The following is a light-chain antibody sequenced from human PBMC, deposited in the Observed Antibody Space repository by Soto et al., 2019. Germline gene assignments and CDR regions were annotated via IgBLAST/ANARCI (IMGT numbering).Light chain of an antibody. CDR1: SSDVGGYNY. CDR2: AVS. J-gene: IGLJ2*01. V-gene: IGLV2-14*03. Sequence: QSALTQPASVSGSPGQTITVSCTGTSSDVGGYNYVSWYQQHPGKAPKLIIYAVSYRPSGISNRFSGSKSGNTASLTISGLQAEDEADYYCSSCTSASTRVFGGGTQLTVL. CDR3: SSCTSASTRV.